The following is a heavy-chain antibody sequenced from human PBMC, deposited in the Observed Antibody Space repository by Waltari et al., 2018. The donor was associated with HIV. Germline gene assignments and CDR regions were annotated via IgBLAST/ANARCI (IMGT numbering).Heavy chain of an antibody. CDR3: ATDPFLIVRAPGY. CDR2: FAAEDGKT. V-gene: IGHV1-24*01. J-gene: IGHJ4*02. D-gene: IGHD1-26*01. Sequence: QVQLVPSGAVVKKTGASVTVSCKVSGYTLSELSIHLVRQAHGKGLEWMGGFAAEDGKTIYAQKFQGRATVAEDTSRVTPYMELSRLGSEDTAAYYCATDPFLIVRAPGYRGQGTLVTVSA. CDR1: GYTLSELS.